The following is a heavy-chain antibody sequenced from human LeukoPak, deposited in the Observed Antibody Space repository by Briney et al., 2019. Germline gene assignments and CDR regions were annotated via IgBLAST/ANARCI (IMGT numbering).Heavy chain of an antibody. J-gene: IGHJ5*02. V-gene: IGHV4-59*08. Sequence: SETLSLTCTASGGSISSYYWSWIRQPPGKGLEWIGYIYYSGSTNYNPSLKSRVTISVDTSKNQFSLKLSSVTAADTAVYYCASSDYDILTGYSSGWFDPWGQGTLVTVSS. CDR1: GGSISSYY. D-gene: IGHD3-9*01. CDR3: ASSDYDILTGYSSGWFDP. CDR2: IYYSGST.